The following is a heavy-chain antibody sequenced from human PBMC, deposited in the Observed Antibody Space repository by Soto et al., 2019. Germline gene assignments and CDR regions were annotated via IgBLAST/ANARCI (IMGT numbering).Heavy chain of an antibody. V-gene: IGHV3-48*01. CDR2: ISSSSSTI. CDR1: GFTFSSYS. Sequence: EVQLVESGGGLVQPGGSLRLSCAASGFTFSSYSMNWVRQAPGKGLEWVSYISSSSSTIYYADSVKGRFTISRDNAKNSLYQQMNSLRAEDEAVYYCGREEHSSGYTDYWGQGTLVTVSS. D-gene: IGHD6-19*01. CDR3: GREEHSSGYTDY. J-gene: IGHJ4*02.